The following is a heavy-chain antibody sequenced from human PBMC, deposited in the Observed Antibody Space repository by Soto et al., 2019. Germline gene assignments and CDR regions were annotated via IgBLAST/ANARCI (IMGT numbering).Heavy chain of an antibody. CDR2: IWYDGSNK. V-gene: IGHV3-33*01. J-gene: IGHJ4*02. CDR1: GFTFSSYG. Sequence: GGSLRLSCAASGFTFSSYGMHWVRQAPGKGLEWVAVIWYDGSNKYYADSVKGRFTISRDNSKNTLYLQMNSLRAEDTAVYYCARDGDTAMVPFDYWGQGTLVTVSS. D-gene: IGHD5-18*01. CDR3: ARDGDTAMVPFDY.